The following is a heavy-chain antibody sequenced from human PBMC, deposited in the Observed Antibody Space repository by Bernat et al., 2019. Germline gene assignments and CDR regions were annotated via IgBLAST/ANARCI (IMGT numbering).Heavy chain of an antibody. J-gene: IGHJ5*02. Sequence: EVQLVESGGGVVRPGGSLRLSCAASGFTFDDYGMSWVRQAPGKGLEWVSGINWNGGSTGYADSVKGRFTISRDNAKNSLYLQMNSLRAEDTAVYYCARDKSGLHFWSGYYTENWFDPWGQGTLVTVSS. CDR3: ARDKSGLHFWSGYYTENWFDP. D-gene: IGHD3-3*02. CDR2: INWNGGST. CDR1: GFTFDDYG. V-gene: IGHV3-20*04.